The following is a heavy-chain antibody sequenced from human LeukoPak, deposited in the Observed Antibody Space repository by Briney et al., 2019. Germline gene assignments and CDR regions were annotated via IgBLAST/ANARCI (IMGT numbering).Heavy chain of an antibody. V-gene: IGHV3-7*01. J-gene: IGHJ5*02. D-gene: IGHD3-10*01. CDR3: ASTDVVWYYYGSGSYPSWFDA. Sequence: GGSLRLSCAASGFTFSSYWMSWVRQAPGKGLEWVAHIKQDGSEKNYVDSVKGRFTISRDNAKNTLYLQMSSLRAEDTAVYYCASTDVVWYYYGSGSYPSWFDAWGQGTLVTVSS. CDR2: IKQDGSEK. CDR1: GFTFSSYW.